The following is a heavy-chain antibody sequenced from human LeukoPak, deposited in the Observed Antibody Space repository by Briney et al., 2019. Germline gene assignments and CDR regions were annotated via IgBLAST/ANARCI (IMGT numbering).Heavy chain of an antibody. Sequence: SETLSLTCTVSGGSISSSSYYWGWIRQPPGKGLEWIGYIYYSGSTNYNPSLKSRVTISVDTSKNQFSLKLSSVTAADTAVYYCARVENSSGSYWYFDLWGRGTLVTVSS. D-gene: IGHD6-25*01. CDR3: ARVENSSGSYWYFDL. CDR1: GGSISSSSYY. V-gene: IGHV4-61*05. J-gene: IGHJ2*01. CDR2: IYYSGST.